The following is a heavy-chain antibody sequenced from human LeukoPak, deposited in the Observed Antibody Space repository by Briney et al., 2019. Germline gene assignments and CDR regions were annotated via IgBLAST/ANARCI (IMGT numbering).Heavy chain of an antibody. CDR1: GFTFSSYA. CDR2: ISGSGGTT. D-gene: IGHD3-16*01. J-gene: IGHJ4*02. CDR3: APRGSYLGH. Sequence: TGGSLRLSCAASGFTFSSYAMSWVRQAPGKGLEWVSAISGSGGTTYYAESVRGRFTISRDNSNNTLFLQMNSLSADDTAVYYCAPRGSYLGHWGQGTLVTVSS. V-gene: IGHV3-23*01.